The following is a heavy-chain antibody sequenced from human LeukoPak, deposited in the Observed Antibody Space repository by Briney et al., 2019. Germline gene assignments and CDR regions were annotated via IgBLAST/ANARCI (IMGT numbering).Heavy chain of an antibody. J-gene: IGHJ6*03. CDR2: ISGSGSDM. D-gene: IGHD1-7*01. CDR3: ARNSPPYYYYYMDV. V-gene: IGHV3-11*04. CDR1: GFGFSDSY. Sequence: GGSLRLSCVVSGFGFSDSYMTWIRQTPGKGLEWLAYISGSGSDMYYADSVKGRFTISRDNAKNSLYLQMNSLRAEDTAVYYCARNSPPYYYYYMDVWGKGTTVTVSS.